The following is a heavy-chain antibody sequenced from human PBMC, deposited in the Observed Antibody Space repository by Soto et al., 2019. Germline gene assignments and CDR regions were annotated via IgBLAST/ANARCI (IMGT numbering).Heavy chain of an antibody. CDR1: GGSISSYY. D-gene: IGHD6-19*01. V-gene: IGHV4-59*01. CDR3: ARAPPPGIAVAWNYYYYGMDV. Sequence: QVQLQESGPGLVKPSETLSLTCTVSGGSISSYYWSWIRQPPGKGLEWIGYIYYSGSTNYNPSLSRRVTTPVATSKNQFSLKLSSVTAADTAVYYCARAPPPGIAVAWNYYYYGMDVWGQGTTVTVSS. J-gene: IGHJ6*02. CDR2: IYYSGST.